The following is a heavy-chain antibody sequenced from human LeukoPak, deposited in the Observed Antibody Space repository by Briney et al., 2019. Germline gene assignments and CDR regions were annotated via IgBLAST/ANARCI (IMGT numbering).Heavy chain of an antibody. D-gene: IGHD2-21*02. J-gene: IGHJ4*02. CDR3: EKDLGGSGDYRPY. CDR1: GVTLSSYA. CDR2: ISGSDGST. Sequence: GGSLRLSWAASGVTLSSYAMSWVRQAPGKGLEWVSAISGSDGSTYYADSVKGRFTISRDNSKNTLYLQMNSLSAEDTAVYYCEKDLGGSGDYRPYWGQGSVVTVSS. V-gene: IGHV3-23*01.